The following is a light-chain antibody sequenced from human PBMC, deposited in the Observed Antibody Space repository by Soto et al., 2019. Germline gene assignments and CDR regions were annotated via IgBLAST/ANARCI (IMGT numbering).Light chain of an antibody. J-gene: IGKJ1*01. CDR1: QSVSSIY. V-gene: IGKV3-20*01. CDR2: GAS. Sequence: EIVLTQSPGTLSLSPGERATLSCRASQSVSSIYLAWYQHKPGQAPRLLIYGASSRATGIPDRFSDSGSGTDFTLTISRLEHEDFAVYFCQQYGTSSWTFGRGTKVEIK. CDR3: QQYGTSSWT.